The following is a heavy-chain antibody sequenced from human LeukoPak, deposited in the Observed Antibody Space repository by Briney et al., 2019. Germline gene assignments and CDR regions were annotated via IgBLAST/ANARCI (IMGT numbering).Heavy chain of an antibody. CDR1: GYSFTSYW. D-gene: IGHD6-13*01. J-gene: IGHJ3*02. CDR3: ARYLGIAAAGTDSFDI. CDR2: ISPTDSDT. Sequence: GESLKISCKDSGYSFTSYWIGWVRQMPGKGLEWMGIISPTDSDTRYSPSFQGQVTISADRSISTAYLQWSSLKASDTAMYYCARYLGIAAAGTDSFDIWGQGTMVTVSS. V-gene: IGHV5-51*01.